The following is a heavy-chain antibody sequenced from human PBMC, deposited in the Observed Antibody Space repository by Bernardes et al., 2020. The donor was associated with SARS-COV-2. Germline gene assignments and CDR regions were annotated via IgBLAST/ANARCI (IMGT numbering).Heavy chain of an antibody. CDR2: ISHTGSA. Sequence: SETLSLTCTVSGGSISSGAYYWSWVRHHPGKGLECIGYISHTGSASYNPSLGSRISISVDTSKNQFSLKLSSVTAADTAVYYCARVEVDYTNYPLYYFYGMDVWGQGTTVTVSS. D-gene: IGHD4-4*01. CDR3: ARVEVDYTNYPLYYFYGMDV. CDR1: GGSISSGAYY. V-gene: IGHV4-31*03. J-gene: IGHJ6*02.